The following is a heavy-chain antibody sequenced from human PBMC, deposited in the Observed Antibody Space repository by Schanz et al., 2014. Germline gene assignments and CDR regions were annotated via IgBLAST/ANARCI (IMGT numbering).Heavy chain of an antibody. CDR1: GGTFSSYT. CDR3: ARGRGVYDY. V-gene: IGHV1-69*02. D-gene: IGHD2-8*01. J-gene: IGHJ4*02. CDR2: IIPVLDIA. Sequence: QLQLVQSGAEVKKPGSSVKVSCKLSGGTFSSYTISWMRQAPGQGLEWMGKIIPVLDIATYAQRFQGKVSITADTSPSTAYMELSSLTSYDTSVHYCARGRGVYDYWGQGTLVTVSS.